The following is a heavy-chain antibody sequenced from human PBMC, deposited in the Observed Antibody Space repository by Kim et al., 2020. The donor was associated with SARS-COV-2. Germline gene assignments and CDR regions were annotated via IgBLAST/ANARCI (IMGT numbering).Heavy chain of an antibody. CDR1: GFSLSTIEMC. Sequence: SGPTLVNPTQTLTLTCTFSGFSLSTIEMCVSWIRQPPGKALEWLARIDWDDDEYYSTSLKTRLTVSKDTSKNQVLLTMTNMDPVDTATYYCARTRVGPTTWAVGYWGQGTLVTVSS. CDR3: ARTRVGPTTWAVGY. CDR2: IDWDDDE. D-gene: IGHD1-26*01. V-gene: IGHV2-70*11. J-gene: IGHJ4*02.